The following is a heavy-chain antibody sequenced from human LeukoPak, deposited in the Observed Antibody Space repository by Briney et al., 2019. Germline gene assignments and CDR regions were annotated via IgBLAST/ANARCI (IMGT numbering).Heavy chain of an antibody. Sequence: PSETLSLTCAVYGGSFSGYYWSWIRQPPGKGLEWIGEINHSGSTNYNPSLKSRVTISVDTSKNQFSLKLSSVTAADTAVYYCAREAAEDGSGYPYRYFDYWGQGTLVTVSS. CDR1: GGSFSGYY. CDR3: AREAAEDGSGYPYRYFDY. D-gene: IGHD3-22*01. V-gene: IGHV4-34*01. J-gene: IGHJ4*02. CDR2: INHSGST.